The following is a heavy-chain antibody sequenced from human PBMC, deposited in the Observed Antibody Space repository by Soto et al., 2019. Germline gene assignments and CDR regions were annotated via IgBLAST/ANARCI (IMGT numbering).Heavy chain of an antibody. D-gene: IGHD3-3*01. CDR1: GCTFSDHD. CDR2: ISSRSSAI. Sequence: GFMRVPNAVVGCTFSDHDISWVSQNTEKGLEWVSFISSRSSAIYYADSVKGRFTISRDNARNSLYLQMNSLRDEDAAVYYFVQREDALGIDSNGFDPWRQRTLVTGSS. V-gene: IGHV3-48*02. J-gene: IGHJ5*01. CDR3: VQREDALGIDSNGFDP.